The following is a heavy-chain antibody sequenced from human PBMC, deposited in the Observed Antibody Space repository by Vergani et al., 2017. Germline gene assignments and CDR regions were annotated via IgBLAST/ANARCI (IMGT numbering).Heavy chain of an antibody. Sequence: EVQLVESGGGLVQPGGSLRLSCAASGFTFSSYWMSWVRQAPGKGLEWVANIKQDGSEKYYVDSVKGRFTISRDNAKNSLYLQMNSLRAEDTAVYYCAIVTHPHVRFLEWLSDDAFDIWGQGTMVTVSS. CDR2: IKQDGSEK. CDR1: GFTFSSYW. CDR3: AIVTHPHVRFLEWLSDDAFDI. V-gene: IGHV3-7*03. J-gene: IGHJ3*02. D-gene: IGHD3-3*01.